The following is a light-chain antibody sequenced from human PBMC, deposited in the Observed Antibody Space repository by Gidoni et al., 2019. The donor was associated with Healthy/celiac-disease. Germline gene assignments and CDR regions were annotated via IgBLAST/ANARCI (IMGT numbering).Light chain of an antibody. CDR2: GAS. Sequence: EIALTQSPGTLSLSPGERATLSCRSSQIVSSSYLAWYQQKPGQAPRLLIYGASSRATGIPDRFSGSGSGTDFTLTISRLEPEDFAVYYCQQYGSSPRYTFGQGTKLEIK. V-gene: IGKV3-20*01. J-gene: IGKJ2*01. CDR1: QIVSSSY. CDR3: QQYGSSPRYT.